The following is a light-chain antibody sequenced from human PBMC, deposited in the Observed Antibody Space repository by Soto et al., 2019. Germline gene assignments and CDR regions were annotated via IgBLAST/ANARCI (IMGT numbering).Light chain of an antibody. CDR3: QQRSNWPPT. CDR1: QNVSSY. V-gene: IGKV3-11*01. Sequence: EIVLTQSPATLSLSPGERATLSCRASQNVSSYLAWYQQKPGQAPRLLIYDASSRATGIPARFSGSGSGTHFTLTISSLAPEDFAVYYCQQRSNWPPTFGPGTKVDIK. CDR2: DAS. J-gene: IGKJ3*01.